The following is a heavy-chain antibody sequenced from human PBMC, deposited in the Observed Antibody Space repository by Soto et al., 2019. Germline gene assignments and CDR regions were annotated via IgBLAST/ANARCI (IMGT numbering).Heavy chain of an antibody. CDR2: IVVGSGNT. CDR3: AAEESRGYSHY. D-gene: IGHD5-18*01. V-gene: IGHV1-58*01. J-gene: IGHJ4*02. Sequence: SGKVSCKASGFTFTSSAVQWVRQARGQRLEWIGWIVVGSGNTNYAQKFQERVTITRDMSTITAYMELSSLRSEDTSVYYCAAEESRGYSHYWGQGTLVTVSS. CDR1: GFTFTSSA.